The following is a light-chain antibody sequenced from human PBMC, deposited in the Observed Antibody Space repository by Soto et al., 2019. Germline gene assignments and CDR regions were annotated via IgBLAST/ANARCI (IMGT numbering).Light chain of an antibody. CDR3: SAYTARSTLV. CDR2: EVR. J-gene: IGLJ3*02. CDR1: SSDVGAYNY. Sequence: QSVLTQPRSVSGSPGHSVTISCTGTSSDVGAYNYVSWYQQHPGKAPKLIIYEVRNRPSGISSRFSGSRSGNTASLTISGLQSEDEGDYYCSAYTARSTLVFGGGTKLTVL. V-gene: IGLV2-14*01.